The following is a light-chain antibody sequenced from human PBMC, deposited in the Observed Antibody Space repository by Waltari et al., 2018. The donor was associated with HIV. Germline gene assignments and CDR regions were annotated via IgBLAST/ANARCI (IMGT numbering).Light chain of an antibody. J-gene: IGLJ3*02. Sequence: QSALTQPRSVSESPGQSVTISCTGTSSDVGHYNYVSWYRQYPGTAPKLIIFDVNKRPSGIPDRFSGSKSGNTASLTISGLQGEHEADYYGSSYAGRDTPNWVFGGGTKLTVL. CDR1: SSDVGHYNY. CDR2: DVN. CDR3: SSYAGRDTPNWV. V-gene: IGLV2-11*01.